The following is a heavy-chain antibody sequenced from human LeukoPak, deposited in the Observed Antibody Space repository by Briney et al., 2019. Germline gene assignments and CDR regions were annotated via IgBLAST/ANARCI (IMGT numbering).Heavy chain of an antibody. V-gene: IGHV4-59*08. CDR1: GGSISSYY. J-gene: IGHJ5*02. Sequence: SETLSLTCTVSGGSISSYYWSWIRQPPGKGLEWIGSIYHSGSTYYNPSLKSRVTISVDTSKNQFSLKLSSVTAADTAVYYCARPNYDFWSGYWFDPWGQGTLVTVSS. CDR3: ARPNYDFWSGYWFDP. CDR2: IYHSGST. D-gene: IGHD3-3*01.